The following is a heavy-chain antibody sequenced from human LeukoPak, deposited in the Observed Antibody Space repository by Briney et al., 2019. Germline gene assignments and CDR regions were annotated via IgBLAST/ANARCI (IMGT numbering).Heavy chain of an antibody. CDR2: IRYDGSNK. V-gene: IGHV3-30*02. CDR3: AKDRRVGCSTTRCYTLTPYDY. CDR1: GFTFSSYG. J-gene: IGHJ4*02. Sequence: GGSLRLSCAASGFTFSSYGMHWVRQAPGKGLEWVAFIRYDGSNKYYADSVKGRFTISRDSSKNKLSLQMTSLRPEHTAVYYCAKDRRVGCSTTRCYTLTPYDYWGQGTLVTVSS. D-gene: IGHD2-2*02.